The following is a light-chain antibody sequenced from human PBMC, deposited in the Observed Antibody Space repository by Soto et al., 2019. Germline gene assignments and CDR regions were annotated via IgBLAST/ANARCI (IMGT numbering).Light chain of an antibody. Sequence: EVVMTQSPATLSVSPGESATLSCWASQSVNINLAWYYQKPGQAPRLLISEASTRATGIPARFSGGGSGTKFTLTISSLQSEDFAVYYCQQRTNWPWTFGQGTKVEIK. CDR2: EAS. V-gene: IGKV3-15*01. CDR1: QSVNIN. J-gene: IGKJ1*01. CDR3: QQRTNWPWT.